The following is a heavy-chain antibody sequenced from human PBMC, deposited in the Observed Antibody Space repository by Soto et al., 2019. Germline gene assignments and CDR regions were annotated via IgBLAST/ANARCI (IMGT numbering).Heavy chain of an antibody. Sequence: GGSLRLSCAASGFTVSSNYMSWVRQAPGKGLEWVSVIYSGGSTYYADSVKGRFTISRANSKNTLYLQMNSLRAADTAVYYCARDGRQYGSSWDFHYYYYGMDVWGQGTTVTVSS. J-gene: IGHJ6*02. V-gene: IGHV3-53*01. D-gene: IGHD6-13*01. CDR2: IYSGGST. CDR3: ARDGRQYGSSWDFHYYYYGMDV. CDR1: GFTVSSNY.